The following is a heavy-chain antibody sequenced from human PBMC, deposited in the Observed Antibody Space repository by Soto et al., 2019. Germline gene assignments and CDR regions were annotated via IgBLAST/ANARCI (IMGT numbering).Heavy chain of an antibody. CDR3: ACHQDCGSGTCYWDPDALDV. V-gene: IGHV6-1*01. Sequence: SQTLSLTCAISGDSVSSNSAAWNWIRQSPSRGLEWLGRTYYRSRWYNDYAVSVKSRITVNPDTSKNQFSLHLNSVTPEDTAVYYCACHQDCGSGTCYWDPDALDVWGQGTMVTVSS. CDR2: TYYRSRWYN. CDR1: GDSVSSNSAA. D-gene: IGHD2-15*01. J-gene: IGHJ3*01.